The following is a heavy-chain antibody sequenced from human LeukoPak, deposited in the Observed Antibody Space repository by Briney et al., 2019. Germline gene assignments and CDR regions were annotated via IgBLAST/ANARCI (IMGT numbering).Heavy chain of an antibody. CDR2: IYYSGST. V-gene: IGHV4-30-4*01. D-gene: IGHD5-18*01. CDR1: GGSISSGDYY. J-gene: IGHJ4*02. Sequence: PSETLSLTCTVSGGSISSGDYYWSWIRQPPGKGLEWIGYIYYSGSTYYNPSLKSRVTISVDTSKNQFSLKLSSVTAADTAVYYCARRPRGYSYGYFDYWGQGTLVTVSS. CDR3: ARRPRGYSYGYFDY.